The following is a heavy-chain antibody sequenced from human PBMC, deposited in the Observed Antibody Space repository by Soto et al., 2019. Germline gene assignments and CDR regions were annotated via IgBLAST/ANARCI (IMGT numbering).Heavy chain of an antibody. CDR1: GFTFSYYW. V-gene: IGHV3-74*01. CDR2: IHSDGSST. CDR3: ARGDRGAFDL. D-gene: IGHD1-26*01. Sequence: EVQLLESGGGLVQHGESLRLSCAASGFTFSYYWMHWVRQAPGMGLVWVSRIHSDGSSTTYADSVKGRFTISRDNARNTLYLQMNSLRAEDTAVYYCARGDRGAFDLWGQGTVVTVSS. J-gene: IGHJ3*01.